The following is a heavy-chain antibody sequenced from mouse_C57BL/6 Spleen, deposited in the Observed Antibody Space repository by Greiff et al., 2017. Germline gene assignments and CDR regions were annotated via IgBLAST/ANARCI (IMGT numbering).Heavy chain of an antibody. CDR1: GFTFTDYY. CDR3: ARYEYDAMDY. J-gene: IGHJ4*01. CDR2: IRNKANGYTT. V-gene: IGHV7-3*01. Sequence: EVKLVESGGGLVQPGGSLSLSCAASGFTFTDYYMSWVRQPPGKALEWLGFIRNKANGYTTEYSASVKGRFTISRDNSQSILYLQMNALRAEDSATYYCARYEYDAMDYWGQGTSVTVSS.